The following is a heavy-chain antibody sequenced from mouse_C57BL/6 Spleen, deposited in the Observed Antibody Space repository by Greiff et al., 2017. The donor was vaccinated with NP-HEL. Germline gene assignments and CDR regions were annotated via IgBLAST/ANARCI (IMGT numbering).Heavy chain of an antibody. CDR1: GFTFSDYG. Sequence: VQLKESGGGLVKPGGSLKLSCAASGFTFSDYGMHWVRQAPEKGLEWVAYISSGSSTIYYADKVKGRFTISRDNAKNTLFLQMTSLGSEDTAMYYCARRREDAMDYWGQGTSVTVSS. CDR3: ARRREDAMDY. V-gene: IGHV5-17*01. J-gene: IGHJ4*01. CDR2: ISSGSSTI.